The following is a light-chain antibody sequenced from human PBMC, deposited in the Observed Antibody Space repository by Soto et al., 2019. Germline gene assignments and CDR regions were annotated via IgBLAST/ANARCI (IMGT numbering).Light chain of an antibody. Sequence: QSPLTQPPSASGSPGQLVTFSCTGTSSDVGTYDYVSWYQQYPGKAPKLLIYGVTRRPSGVPDRFSGSKSGNTAALTVSGLQAEEEAYYYCSSYAGRSMYVFGTGTTVTV. J-gene: IGLJ1*01. V-gene: IGLV2-8*01. CDR2: GVT. CDR1: SSDVGTYDY. CDR3: SSYAGRSMYV.